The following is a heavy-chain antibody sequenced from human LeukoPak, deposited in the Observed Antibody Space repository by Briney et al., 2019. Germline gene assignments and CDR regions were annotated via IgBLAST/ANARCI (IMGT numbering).Heavy chain of an antibody. CDR3: ARHSYDSSGYYEVIDY. CDR1: GGSISSYY. D-gene: IGHD3-22*01. J-gene: IGHJ4*02. V-gene: IGHV4-4*09. Sequence: PSETLSLTCTVSGGSISSYYWSWIRQPPGKGLEWIGYIYTSGSINYNPSLKSRVTISVDTSKNQFSLKLSSVTAADTAVYYCARHSYDSSGYYEVIDYWGQGTLVTVSS. CDR2: IYTSGSI.